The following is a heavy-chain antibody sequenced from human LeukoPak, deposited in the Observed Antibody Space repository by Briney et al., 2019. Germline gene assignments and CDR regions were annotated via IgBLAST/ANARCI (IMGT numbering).Heavy chain of an antibody. V-gene: IGHV1-2*02. D-gene: IGHD3-10*01. Sequence: ASVKLSCKASGYTFTGYYMHWVRQAPGQGLEWMRWINPNSGGTNYAQKFQGRVTMTRDTSISTAYMQLSRLRSDDTAVYYCARDSISGSCTYYYYYYMDVWGKGTTVTISS. CDR2: INPNSGGT. CDR3: ARDSISGSCTYYYYYYMDV. J-gene: IGHJ6*03. CDR1: GYTFTGYY.